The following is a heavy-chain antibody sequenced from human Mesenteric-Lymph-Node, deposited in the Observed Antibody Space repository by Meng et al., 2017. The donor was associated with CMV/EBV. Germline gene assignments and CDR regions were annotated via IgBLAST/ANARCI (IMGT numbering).Heavy chain of an antibody. CDR3: ARGGRRTFSGYDYYYYGMDV. CDR1: GFRFSDYW. J-gene: IGHJ6*02. D-gene: IGHD5-12*01. CDR2: INQDGSST. Sequence: GGSLRLSCEVSGFRFSDYWMTWVRQTPEKGLEFVANINQDGSSTNHVDSVKGRFTIFRDNAKNSLFLQMNSLRAEDTAVYYCARGGRRTFSGYDYYYYGMDVWGQGTTVTVSS. V-gene: IGHV3-7*01.